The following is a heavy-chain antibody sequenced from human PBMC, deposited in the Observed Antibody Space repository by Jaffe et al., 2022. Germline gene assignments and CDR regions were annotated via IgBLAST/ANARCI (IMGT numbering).Heavy chain of an antibody. Sequence: EVQLVESGGGLVQPGGSLRLSCAASGFTFSSYEMNWVRQAPGKGLEWVSYISSSGSTIYYADSVKGRFTISRDNAKNSLYLQMNSLRAEDTAVYYCARDLGSSGWQTYAWGQGTLVTVSS. CDR1: GFTFSSYE. D-gene: IGHD6-19*01. CDR2: ISSSGSTI. V-gene: IGHV3-48*03. J-gene: IGHJ4*02. CDR3: ARDLGSSGWQTYA.